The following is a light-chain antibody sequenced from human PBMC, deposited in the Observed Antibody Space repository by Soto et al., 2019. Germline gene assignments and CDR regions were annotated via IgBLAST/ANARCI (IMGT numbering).Light chain of an antibody. CDR3: SSYXGSXXMV. J-gene: IGLJ2*01. CDR2: EVS. Sequence: QSALTQPPSASGSPGQSVTISCTGTSSDVGGYNYVSWYQQHPGKAPKLMIYEVSKRPSGVPDRFSGSKSGNTASLTVSGXQAEDEADYYCSSYXGSXXMVFGGGTK. CDR1: SSDVGGYNY. V-gene: IGLV2-8*01.